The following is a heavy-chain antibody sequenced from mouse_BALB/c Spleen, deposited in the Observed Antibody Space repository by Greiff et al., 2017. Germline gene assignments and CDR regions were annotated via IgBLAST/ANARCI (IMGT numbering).Heavy chain of an antibody. V-gene: IGHV1S81*02. CDR2: INPSNGRT. J-gene: IGHJ4*01. Sequence: QVQLQQPGAELVKPGASVKLSCKASGYTFTSYWMHWVKQRPGQGLEWIGEINPSNGRTNYNEKFKSKATLTVDKSSSTAYMQLSSLTSEDSAVYYCARRGYYAMDDWGQGTSVTVSS. CDR1: GYTFTSYW. CDR3: ARRGYYAMDD.